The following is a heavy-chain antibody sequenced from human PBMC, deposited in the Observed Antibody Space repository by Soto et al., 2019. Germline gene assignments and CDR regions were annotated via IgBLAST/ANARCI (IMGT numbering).Heavy chain of an antibody. J-gene: IGHJ4*02. V-gene: IGHV3-20*04. CDR1: GFTFDDYG. D-gene: IGHD3-10*01. CDR2: INWNGGST. CDR3: ARLYGSGCPRRVRIDY. Sequence: EVQLVESGGGVVRPGGSLRLSCAASGFTFDDYGMSWVRQAPGKGLEWVSGINWNGGSTGYADSVKGRFTISRDNAKNSLYRQMNRLRAEDTALYYCARLYGSGCPRRVRIDYWGQGTLVTVSS.